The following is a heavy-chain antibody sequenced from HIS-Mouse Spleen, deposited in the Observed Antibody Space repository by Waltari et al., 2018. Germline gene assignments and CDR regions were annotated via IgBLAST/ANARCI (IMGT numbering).Heavy chain of an antibody. CDR1: GFTFSRYG. V-gene: IGHV3-30*18. Sequence: QVQLVESGGGVVQPGRSLRLSWAASGFTFSRYGMHWVRQAPGKGLEWVAVISYDGSNKYYADSVKGRFTISRDNSKNTLYLQMNSLRAEDTAVYYCAKDKHHAFDYWGQGTLVTVSS. CDR3: AKDKHHAFDY. J-gene: IGHJ4*02. CDR2: ISYDGSNK.